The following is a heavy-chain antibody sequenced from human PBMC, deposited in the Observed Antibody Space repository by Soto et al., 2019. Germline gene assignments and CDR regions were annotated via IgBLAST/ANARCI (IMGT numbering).Heavy chain of an antibody. CDR1: GGSISSYY. V-gene: IGHV4-59*01. CDR3: ARMPTYYYGSGSYASDGAFDI. D-gene: IGHD3-10*01. J-gene: IGHJ3*02. Sequence: SETLSLTCTVSGGSISSYYWSWIRQPPAKGLEWIGYIYYSGSTNYNPSLKSRVTISVDTSKNQFSLKLSSVTAADTAVYYCARMPTYYYGSGSYASDGAFDIWGQGTMVTVS. CDR2: IYYSGST.